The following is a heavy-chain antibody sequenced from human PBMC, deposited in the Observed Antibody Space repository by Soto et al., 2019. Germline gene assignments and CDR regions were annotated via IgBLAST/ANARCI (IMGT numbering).Heavy chain of an antibody. J-gene: IGHJ5*02. D-gene: IGHD2-15*01. Sequence: SETVSLTCAVSSGSISSSNWWSWVRQPPGKGLEWIGEIYHSGSTNYNPSLKSRVTISVDKSKNQFSLKLSSVTAADTAVYYCASLVVVYQVRWFDPWGQGTLVTVSS. CDR2: IYHSGST. V-gene: IGHV4-4*02. CDR1: SGSISSSNW. CDR3: ASLVVVYQVRWFDP.